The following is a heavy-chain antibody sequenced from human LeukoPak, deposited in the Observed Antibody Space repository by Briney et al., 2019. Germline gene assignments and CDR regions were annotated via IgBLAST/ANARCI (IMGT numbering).Heavy chain of an antibody. CDR1: GGSFSGYY. J-gene: IGHJ3*02. CDR2: INHSGST. D-gene: IGHD3-10*01. Sequence: SETLSLTCAVYGGSFSGYYWSWIRQPPGKGLEWIGEINHSGSTNYNPSLKSRVTISVDTSKHQFSLKLSSVTAADTAVYYCARDPGITMVRGVIPSRGDAFDIWGQGTMVTVSS. CDR3: ARDPGITMVRGVIPSRGDAFDI. V-gene: IGHV4-34*01.